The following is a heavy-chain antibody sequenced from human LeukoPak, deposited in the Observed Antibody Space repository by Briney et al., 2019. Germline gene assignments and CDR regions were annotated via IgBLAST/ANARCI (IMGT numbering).Heavy chain of an antibody. CDR2: ISWNSGSI. D-gene: IGHD6-13*01. Sequence: PGRSLRLSCAASGFTFDDYAMHWVRQAPGKGLEWVSGISWNSGSIGYADSVKGRFTISRDNAKNSLYLQMNSLRAEDTALYYCAKDKAAAGTSGFDYRGQGTLVTVSS. CDR3: AKDKAAAGTSGFDY. CDR1: GFTFDDYA. J-gene: IGHJ4*02. V-gene: IGHV3-9*01.